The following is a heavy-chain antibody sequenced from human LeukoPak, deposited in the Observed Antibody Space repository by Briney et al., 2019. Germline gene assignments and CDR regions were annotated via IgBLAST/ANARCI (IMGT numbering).Heavy chain of an antibody. Sequence: SETLSLTCTVSGGSISSSSYYWGWIRQPPGKGLEWIGSIYYSGSTYYNPSLKSRVTISVDTSKNQFSLKLSSVTAADTAVYYCARRDTTVTTVDYWGQGTLVTVSS. CDR3: ARRDTTVTTVDY. J-gene: IGHJ4*02. CDR2: IYYSGST. CDR1: GGSISSSSYY. V-gene: IGHV4-39*01. D-gene: IGHD4-11*01.